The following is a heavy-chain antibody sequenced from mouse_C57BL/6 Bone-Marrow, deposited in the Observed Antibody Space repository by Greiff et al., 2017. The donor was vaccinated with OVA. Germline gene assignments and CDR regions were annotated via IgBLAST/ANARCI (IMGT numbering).Heavy chain of an antibody. CDR3: ASFYVYFDY. CDR2: IVPANGNT. Sequence: EVQGVESVAELVRPGASVKFSCTASGFNIKNTYMHWLMQRPERGLEWFGRIVPANGNTKYAPNFQGKVTITADTSSNEAYLQLSSRTSEDTAIYYFASFYVYFDYWGQGTTLTVSS. V-gene: IGHV14-3*01. CDR1: GFNIKNTY. J-gene: IGHJ2*01. D-gene: IGHD2-3*01.